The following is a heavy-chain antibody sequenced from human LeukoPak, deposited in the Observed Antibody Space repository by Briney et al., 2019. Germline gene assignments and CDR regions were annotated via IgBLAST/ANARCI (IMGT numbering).Heavy chain of an antibody. CDR2: ISGSAART. V-gene: IGHV3-23*01. Sequence: GASLRLSCAASGFTFSAYAVTWVRQAPGKGLEWVSAISGSAARTYYADSVKGRFTISRDNSKNTVYLQMNSLGAEDTPVYYCAKRYPYDSSTYAFDYWGQGTLVTVSS. D-gene: IGHD3-22*01. CDR1: GFTFSAYA. CDR3: AKRYPYDSSTYAFDY. J-gene: IGHJ4*02.